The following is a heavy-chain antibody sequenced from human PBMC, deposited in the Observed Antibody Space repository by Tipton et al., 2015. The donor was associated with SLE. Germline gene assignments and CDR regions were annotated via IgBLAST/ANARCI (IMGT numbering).Heavy chain of an antibody. CDR2: VYYTRGT. V-gene: IGHV4-31*11. Sequence: TLSLTCAVYGGSFSGYYWSWIRQLPGKGLEWIGYVYYTRGTYYNPSLKGRVSMSVDTSANHLSLNLDFVTAADTAVYYCARSPGDRWVDHWGQGTLVTVSS. D-gene: IGHD3-16*01. CDR3: ARSPGDRWVDH. J-gene: IGHJ4*02. CDR1: GGSFSGYY.